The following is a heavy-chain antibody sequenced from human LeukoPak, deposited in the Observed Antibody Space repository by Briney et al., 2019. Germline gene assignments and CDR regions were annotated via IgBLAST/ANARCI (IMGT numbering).Heavy chain of an antibody. CDR1: GFTFSSYE. J-gene: IGHJ2*01. CDR2: IFVSGNTA. D-gene: IGHD3-10*01. Sequence: GGSLRLSCAASGFTFSSYEMTWVRQAPGKGLEWVPHIFVSGNTAYYADSVKGRLTISRDDAKNSLYLQMNSLRAEDTAVYYCARDLRGRGWYFDLWGRGTLVTVSS. CDR3: ARDLRGRGWYFDL. V-gene: IGHV3-48*03.